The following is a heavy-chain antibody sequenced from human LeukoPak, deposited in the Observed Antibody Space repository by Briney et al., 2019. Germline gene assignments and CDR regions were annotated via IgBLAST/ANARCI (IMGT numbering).Heavy chain of an antibody. CDR3: AREGWGSSDHSYYYYMDV. V-gene: IGHV4-59*01. D-gene: IGHD6-13*01. CDR2: IYYSGST. CDR1: GGSISSYY. Sequence: SETLSLTCTVSGGSISSYYWSWIRQPPGRGLEWIGYIYYSGSTNYNPSLKSRVTISVDTSKNQFSLKLSSVTAADTAVYYCAREGWGSSDHSYYYYMDVWGKGTTVTVSS. J-gene: IGHJ6*03.